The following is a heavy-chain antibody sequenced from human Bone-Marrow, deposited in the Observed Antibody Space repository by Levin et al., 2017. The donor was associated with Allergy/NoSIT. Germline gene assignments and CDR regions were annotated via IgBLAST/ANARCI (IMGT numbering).Heavy chain of an antibody. CDR2: ISSSSSYI. J-gene: IGHJ6*02. CDR3: AREQSFCYLYYYYYYGMDG. Sequence: GGSLRLSCAASGFTFSSYSMNWVRQAPGKGLEWVSSISSSSSYIYYADSVKGRFTISRDNAKNSLYLQMNSLRAEDTAVYYCAREQSFCYLYYYYYYGMDGWGQGTTVTVSS. CDR1: GFTFSSYS. V-gene: IGHV3-21*01. D-gene: IGHD3-16*02.